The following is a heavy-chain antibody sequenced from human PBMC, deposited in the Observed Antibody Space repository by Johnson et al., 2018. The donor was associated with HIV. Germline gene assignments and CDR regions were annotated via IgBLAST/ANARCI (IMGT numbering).Heavy chain of an antibody. CDR2: INSDGSST. D-gene: IGHD6-19*01. J-gene: IGHJ3*02. V-gene: IGHV3-74*02. Sequence: VQLVESGGGLVQPGGSLRLSCAASGFTFSSYWMHWVRQAPGKGLVWVSRINSDGSSTSYADSVKGRFTISRDNAKNTLYLQMNSLRAEDTAVDYCARGKKQWLDEDAFDIWGQGTMVTVSS. CDR3: ARGKKQWLDEDAFDI. CDR1: GFTFSSYW.